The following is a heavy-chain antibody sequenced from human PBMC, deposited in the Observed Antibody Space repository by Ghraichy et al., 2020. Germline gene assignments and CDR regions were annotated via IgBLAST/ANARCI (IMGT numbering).Heavy chain of an antibody. Sequence: GESLNISCTASGFTFGDYAMSWFRQAPGKGLEWVGFIRSKAYGGTTEYAASVKGRFTISRDDSKSIAYLQMNSLKTEDTAVYYCTRDRIQLWYFDYWGQGTLVTVSS. CDR3: TRDRIQLWYFDY. D-gene: IGHD5-18*01. J-gene: IGHJ4*02. CDR1: GFTFGDYA. V-gene: IGHV3-49*03. CDR2: IRSKAYGGTT.